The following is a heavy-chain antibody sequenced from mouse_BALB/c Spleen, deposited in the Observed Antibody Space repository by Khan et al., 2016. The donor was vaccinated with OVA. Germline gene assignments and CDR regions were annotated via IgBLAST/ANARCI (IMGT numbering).Heavy chain of an antibody. J-gene: IGHJ3*01. CDR2: ILPGSGRN. D-gene: IGHD1-1*01. CDR3: ARGDYYGSSAWFGY. V-gene: IGHV1-9*01. Sequence: QVQLQQSGAELMKPGASVKISCKATGYTFSSYWIEWVKQRPGHGLEWIGEILPGSGRNNYNEKFKGKATFTADTSSNTAYMQLSNLTSDDSADYYGARGDYYGSSAWFGYWGQGTLVTVSA. CDR1: GYTFSSYW.